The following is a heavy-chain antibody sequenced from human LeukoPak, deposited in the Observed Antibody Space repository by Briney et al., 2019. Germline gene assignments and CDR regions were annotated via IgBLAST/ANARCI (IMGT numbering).Heavy chain of an antibody. CDR1: GFTFDDCD. J-gene: IGHJ3*01. Sequence: PGGSLRLSCEGTGFTFDDCDMHWVRQAPGKGLEWVSSDHINSADSVKGRFAVSRDNAKNSVYLQINSVRPEDTALYFCAKDFGAAVAGTGGALDVWGQGVMVTVSS. CDR3: AKDFGAAVAGTGGALDV. CDR2: DHI. D-gene: IGHD6-19*01. V-gene: IGHV3-9*01.